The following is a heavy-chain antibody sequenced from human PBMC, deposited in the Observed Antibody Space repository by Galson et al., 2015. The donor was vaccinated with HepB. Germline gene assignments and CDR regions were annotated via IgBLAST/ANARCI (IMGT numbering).Heavy chain of an antibody. J-gene: IGHJ4*02. V-gene: IGHV1-18*01. CDR3: AVDNWNSFNY. CDR2: VSPDNRRT. CDR1: GYTFTTVG. D-gene: IGHD1-1*01. Sequence: SVKVSCKASGYTFTTVGISWVRQAPGQGLEWMGWVSPDNRRTNYAPSFQGRLTLTADTFTSTAYMELRGLRSDDTAMFYCAVDNWNSFNYWGQGTLVTVSS.